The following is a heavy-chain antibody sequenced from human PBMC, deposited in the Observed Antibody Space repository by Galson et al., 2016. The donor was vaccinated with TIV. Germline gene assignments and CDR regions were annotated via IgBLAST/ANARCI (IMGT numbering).Heavy chain of an antibody. CDR2: VHAGGGGA. J-gene: IGHJ3*01. V-gene: IGHV3-23*01. D-gene: IGHD4-17*01. CDR3: ARDPNGDWIGAFDF. Sequence: SLRLSCAASGITLSSDEMNWVRQAPGKGLEWVSAVHAGGGGASYSDSVKGRFTISRDNSRNTLFLQMSSLTVEDTAVYFCARDPNGDWIGAFDFWGRGIMVTVSS. CDR1: GITLSSDE.